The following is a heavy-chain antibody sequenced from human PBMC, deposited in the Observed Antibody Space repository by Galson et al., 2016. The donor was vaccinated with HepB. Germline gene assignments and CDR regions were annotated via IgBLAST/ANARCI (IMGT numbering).Heavy chain of an antibody. V-gene: IGHV4-34*01. CDR1: GHSSREYY. CDR3: ARSTGGFRGGTSGYDFVE. D-gene: IGHD5-12*01. J-gene: IGHJ4*02. CDR2: VNHLGSN. Sequence: SETLSLTCAVSGHSSREYYWSWIRQAPEKGLEWIGEVNHLGSNIYNPSLQSRVTLSMDTSRTQFSLSLKSVTAADTAIYFCARSTGGFRGGTSGYDFVEGGQATVVTVSS.